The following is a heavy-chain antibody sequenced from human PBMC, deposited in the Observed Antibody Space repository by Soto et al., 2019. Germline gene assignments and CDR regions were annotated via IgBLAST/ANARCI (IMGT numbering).Heavy chain of an antibody. CDR3: ASDGGFCTNGVCPVYYYYGMDV. Sequence: PSKTMSLTCTVSGGSISSGENYWSRILQPPGEGLEWIGNIYYSGTTYNNPSFKSRVTISVDTSNNQFSLKLSSVTAADTAVYYCASDGGFCTNGVCPVYYYYGMDVWGQGTTVTVS. CDR2: IYYSGTT. CDR1: GGSISSGENY. J-gene: IGHJ6*02. V-gene: IGHV4-30-4*01. D-gene: IGHD2-8*01.